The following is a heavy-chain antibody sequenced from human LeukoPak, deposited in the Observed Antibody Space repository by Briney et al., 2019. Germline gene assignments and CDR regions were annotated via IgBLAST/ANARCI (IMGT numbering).Heavy chain of an antibody. Sequence: GGSLRLSCAASGFTFDDYAMHWVRQAPGKGLEWVSGISWNSGSIGYADSVKGRFTVSRDNARNSLFLQLNSLRAEDTAVYYCARVDTMVRGPSDYWGQGTLVTVSS. J-gene: IGHJ4*02. D-gene: IGHD3-10*01. V-gene: IGHV3-9*01. CDR2: ISWNSGSI. CDR1: GFTFDDYA. CDR3: ARVDTMVRGPSDY.